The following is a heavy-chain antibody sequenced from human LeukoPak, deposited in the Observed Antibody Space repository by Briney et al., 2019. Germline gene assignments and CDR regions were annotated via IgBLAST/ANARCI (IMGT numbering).Heavy chain of an antibody. D-gene: IGHD6-13*01. CDR1: GYSISSSSW. V-gene: IGHV4-28*01. Sequence: SETLSLTCAVSGYSISSSSWWGWIRQPPGKGLEWIRYIYYSGSTYYNPSLKSRVTMSVDTSKNQFSLKLSSVTAVDTAVYYCARRGSSSWTQFDPWGQGTLVTVSS. J-gene: IGHJ5*02. CDR2: IYYSGST. CDR3: ARRGSSSWTQFDP.